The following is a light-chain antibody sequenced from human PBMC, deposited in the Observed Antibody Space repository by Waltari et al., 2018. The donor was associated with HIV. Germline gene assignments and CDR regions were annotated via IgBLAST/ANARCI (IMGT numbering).Light chain of an antibody. CDR3: QQYYSYLALT. J-gene: IGKJ4*01. Sequence: AIRMTQSPSSFSASTGDRVTITCRASQGISSYLAWYQQKPGKAPKLLIYAASTLQSGVPSRCSGSGSGTDFTLTISCLQSEDFATYYCQQYYSYLALTFGGGTKVEIK. CDR1: QGISSY. V-gene: IGKV1-8*01. CDR2: AAS.